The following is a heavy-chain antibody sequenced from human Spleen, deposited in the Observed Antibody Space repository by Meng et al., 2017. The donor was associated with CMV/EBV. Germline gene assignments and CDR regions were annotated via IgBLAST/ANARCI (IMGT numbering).Heavy chain of an antibody. CDR3: ATVNPAPEYFQH. Sequence: SETLSLTCTVSGGSISISSSYWGWILQPPGTGLEWIGNIYYSASTYNNPSLKSQVTIAVDTSKNQLSLKLTSVTAADTAVYYCATVNPAPEYFQHWGQGTLVTVSS. CDR2: IYYSAST. CDR1: GGSISISSSY. J-gene: IGHJ1*01. V-gene: IGHV4-39*07.